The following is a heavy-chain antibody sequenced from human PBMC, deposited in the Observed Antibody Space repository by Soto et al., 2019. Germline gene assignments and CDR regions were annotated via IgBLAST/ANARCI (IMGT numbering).Heavy chain of an antibody. V-gene: IGHV3-9*01. J-gene: IGHJ1*01. Sequence: DVQLVESGGGLVQPGRSLRLSCAASGFTFDDYAMHWVRQVPGKGLELVSGINWNSGSIGYGDSGKGRFAISRDHAKNSRHLQMNRLSAEDTAFYDCVKDESFNWYSGHFRHWGQGTLVTVSS. CDR1: GFTFDDYA. D-gene: IGHD1-26*01. CDR2: INWNSGSI. CDR3: VKDESFNWYSGHFRH.